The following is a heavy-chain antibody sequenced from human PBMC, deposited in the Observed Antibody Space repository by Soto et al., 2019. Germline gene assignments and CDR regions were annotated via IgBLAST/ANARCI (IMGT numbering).Heavy chain of an antibody. V-gene: IGHV1-18*04. CDR1: GYTFTSYG. CDR2: ISAYNGNT. D-gene: IGHD2-2*01. J-gene: IGHJ6*02. CDR3: ARGGDIVVVPAALPPVPYGMDV. Sequence: ASVKVSCKASGYTFTSYGISWVRQAPGQVLEWMGWISAYNGNTNYAQKLQGRVTMTTDTSTSTAYMELRSLRSDDTAVYYCARGGDIVVVPAALPPVPYGMDVWGQGTTVTVSS.